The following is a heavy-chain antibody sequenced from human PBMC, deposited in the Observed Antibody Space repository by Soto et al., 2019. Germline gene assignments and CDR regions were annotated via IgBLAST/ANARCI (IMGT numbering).Heavy chain of an antibody. D-gene: IGHD1-26*01. CDR2: IYYRGST. CDR3: ATQEVGGSYVYTFDP. V-gene: IGHV4-39*01. J-gene: IGHJ5*02. CDR1: GGSITSSSYY. Sequence: QLHLRESGPGLVKPSETLSLTCTVSGGSITSSSYYWGWIRQPPGKGLEWFGSIYYRGSTYYNPSLKSRVTISVDTSKNQFSLKLSSVTAADTAVYYCATQEVGGSYVYTFDPWGQGTLVTVSS.